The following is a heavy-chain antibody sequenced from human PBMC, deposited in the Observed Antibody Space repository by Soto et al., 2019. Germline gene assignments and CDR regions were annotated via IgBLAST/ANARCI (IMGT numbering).Heavy chain of an antibody. Sequence: GGSLRLSCAASGFTFSSYWMSWVRQAPGKGLEWVANIKQDGSEKYYVDSVKGRFTISRDNAKNSLYLQMNSLRAEDTAVYYCARQPAARRDDYYYMDVWGKGTTVTVSS. CDR1: GFTFSSYW. J-gene: IGHJ6*03. CDR3: ARQPAARRDDYYYMDV. D-gene: IGHD2-2*01. CDR2: IKQDGSEK. V-gene: IGHV3-7*01.